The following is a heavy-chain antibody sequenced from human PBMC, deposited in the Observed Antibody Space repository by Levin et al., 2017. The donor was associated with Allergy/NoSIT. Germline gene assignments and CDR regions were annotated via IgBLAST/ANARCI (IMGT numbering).Heavy chain of an antibody. D-gene: IGHD2-15*01. CDR2: IVFDGNDQ. CDR1: GFQFSLYG. V-gene: IGHV3-30*18. J-gene: IGHJ3*01. Sequence: GGSLRLSCAASGFQFSLYGMHWVRQAPGKGLEWVALIVFDGNDQYYADSVKGRFTISRVNSKNTLYLQRSSLRENDTAIYYCAKRGYCSGNTCQSHDAIDGWGQGTLVIVSS. CDR3: AKRGYCSGNTCQSHDAIDG.